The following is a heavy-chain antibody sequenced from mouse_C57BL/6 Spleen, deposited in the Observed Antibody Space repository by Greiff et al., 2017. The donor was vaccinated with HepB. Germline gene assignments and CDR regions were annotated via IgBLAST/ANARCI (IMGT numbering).Heavy chain of an antibody. CDR1: GFTFSNYW. CDR3: TGGIYYGSDGGYFDY. CDR2: IRLKSDNYAT. D-gene: IGHD2-1*01. V-gene: IGHV6-3*01. Sequence: EVQVVESGGGLVQPGGSMKLSCVASGFTFSNYWMNWVRQSPEKGLEWVAQIRLKSDNYATHYAESVKGRFTISRDDSKSSVYLQMNNLRAEDTGIYYYTGGIYYGSDGGYFDYWGQGTTLTVSS. J-gene: IGHJ2*01.